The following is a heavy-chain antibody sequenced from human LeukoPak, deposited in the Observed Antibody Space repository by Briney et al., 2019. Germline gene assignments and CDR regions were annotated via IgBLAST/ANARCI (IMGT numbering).Heavy chain of an antibody. V-gene: IGHV4-4*09. D-gene: IGHD5-18*01. Sequence: PSETLSLTCTVSGGSISSYYWSWIRQPPGKGLEWIGYIYTSGSTNYNPSLKSRVTISVDMSKNQFSLKLSSVTAADTAVYYCARRGYSYGLRAYYFDYWGQGTLVTVSS. J-gene: IGHJ4*02. CDR1: GGSISSYY. CDR2: IYTSGST. CDR3: ARRGYSYGLRAYYFDY.